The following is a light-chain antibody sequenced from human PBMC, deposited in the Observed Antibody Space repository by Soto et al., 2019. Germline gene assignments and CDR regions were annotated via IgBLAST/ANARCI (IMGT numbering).Light chain of an antibody. Sequence: LAQPGPVSGSPGQSITISCTGTISDIGGYNYVSWYQQHPGKAPKLMISEVSNRPSGVSNRFSGSKFGNTASLTISGLQTEDEADYYCRSYTTTSTPFVFGTGTKVTVL. V-gene: IGLV2-14*01. CDR2: EVS. J-gene: IGLJ1*01. CDR3: RSYTTTSTPFV. CDR1: ISDIGGYNY.